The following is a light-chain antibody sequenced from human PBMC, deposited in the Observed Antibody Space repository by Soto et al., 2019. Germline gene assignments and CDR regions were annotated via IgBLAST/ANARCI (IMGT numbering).Light chain of an antibody. CDR2: EAS. Sequence: DIQMTQSPSTLSGSAGDRATISCRASHTISSRLAWYQQKPGQAPKLLIYEASTINTGVPSRFSGSGSGTEFTLTISSLQPDDFATYYCQHYNSYSEAFGQGTKVDIK. V-gene: IGKV1-5*03. CDR3: QHYNSYSEA. J-gene: IGKJ1*01. CDR1: HTISSR.